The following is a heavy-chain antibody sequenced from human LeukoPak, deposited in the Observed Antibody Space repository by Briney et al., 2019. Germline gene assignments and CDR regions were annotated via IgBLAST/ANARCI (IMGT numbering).Heavy chain of an antibody. CDR1: GGSISCGSYY. D-gene: IGHD3/OR15-3a*01. Sequence: SETLSLTCTVSGGSISCGSYYWSWIRQPAGKGLEWIGRIYTSGSTNYNPSLTSRVTISVDTSKNQFSLKLSSVTAADTAVYYCARTPRGLVVDYWGQGTLVTVSS. CDR2: IYTSGST. CDR3: ARTPRGLVVDY. J-gene: IGHJ4*02. V-gene: IGHV4-61*02.